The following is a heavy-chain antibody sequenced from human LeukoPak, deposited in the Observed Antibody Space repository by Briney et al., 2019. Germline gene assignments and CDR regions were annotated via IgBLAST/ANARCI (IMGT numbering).Heavy chain of an antibody. Sequence: RSGGSLRLSCAASGFTFDDYGMSWVRQAPGKGVEWVSGINWNGGRTVYADSVKGRFTISRDNAKSSLYLQMNSLRAEDTALYYCARVLRNRFLEWFDFWGQGTLVTVSS. CDR3: ARVLRNRFLEWFDF. CDR1: GFTFDDYG. CDR2: INWNGGRT. D-gene: IGHD3-3*01. V-gene: IGHV3-20*04. J-gene: IGHJ4*02.